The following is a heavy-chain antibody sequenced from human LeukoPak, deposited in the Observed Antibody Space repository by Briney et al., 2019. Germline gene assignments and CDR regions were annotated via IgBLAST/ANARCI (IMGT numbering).Heavy chain of an antibody. J-gene: IGHJ4*02. Sequence: SETLSLTCTVSGGSINNYYWSWIRQPPGKGLEWIGYIYYSGSTNYNPSLKSRVTISVDTSKNQFSLKLSSVTAADTAVYYCARTSGSYFDYWGQGTLVTVSS. CDR3: ARTSGSYFDY. V-gene: IGHV4-59*01. D-gene: IGHD1-26*01. CDR2: IYYSGST. CDR1: GGSINNYY.